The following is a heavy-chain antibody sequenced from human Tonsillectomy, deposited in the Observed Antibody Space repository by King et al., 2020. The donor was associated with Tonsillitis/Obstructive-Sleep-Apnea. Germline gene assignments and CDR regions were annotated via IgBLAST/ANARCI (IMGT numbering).Heavy chain of an antibody. CDR3: AREWTGTNSAPFDS. D-gene: IGHD1-1*01. V-gene: IGHV3-7*01. CDR1: GFTFSSYW. J-gene: IGHJ4*02. CDR2: IKQDGSEK. Sequence: VQLVESGGGLVQPGGSLRLSCAVSGFTFSSYWMSWVRRAPGRGLEWVANIKQDGSEKYYVDSVKGRFAISRDNAKNSLYLQMNSLRADDTAVYYCAREWTGTNSAPFDSWGQGTLVTVSS.